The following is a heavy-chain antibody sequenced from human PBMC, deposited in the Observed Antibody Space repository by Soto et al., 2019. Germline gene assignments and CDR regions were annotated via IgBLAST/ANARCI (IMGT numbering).Heavy chain of an antibody. CDR2: VSGNGAGT. V-gene: IGHV3-23*01. J-gene: IGHJ6*03. CDR3: AKSVSLVDYYYNYMDV. CDR1: GFTFSSYA. Sequence: GGSLRLSCAASGFTFSSYAMNWVRQAPGKGLEWVSGVSGNGAGTFYAHSVKGRFTISRDNSKNTLYLQMNSLRAEDTAVYYCAKSVSLVDYYYNYMDVWGKGTTVTVSS. D-gene: IGHD2-8*02.